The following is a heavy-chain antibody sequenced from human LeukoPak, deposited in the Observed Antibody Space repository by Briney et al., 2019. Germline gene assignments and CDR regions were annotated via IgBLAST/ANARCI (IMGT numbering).Heavy chain of an antibody. J-gene: IGHJ6*02. CDR2: ISSSSSYI. CDR1: GFTFSSYS. D-gene: IGHD6-13*01. Sequence: GGSLRLSCAASGFTFSSYSMNWVRQAPGKGLEWVSSISSSSSYIYYADSVKGRFTISRDSAKNSLYLQMNSLRAEDTAVYYCARDGRDSSSKDYGMDVWGQGTTVTVSS. CDR3: ARDGRDSSSKDYGMDV. V-gene: IGHV3-21*01.